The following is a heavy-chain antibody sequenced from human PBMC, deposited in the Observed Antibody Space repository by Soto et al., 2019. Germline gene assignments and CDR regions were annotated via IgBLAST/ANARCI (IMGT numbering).Heavy chain of an antibody. D-gene: IGHD3-22*01. CDR2: INAGNGNT. Sequence: QVQLVQSGAEVKKPGASVKVSCKASGYTFTNYAMHWVRQAPGQRLEWMGWINAGNGNTKYSQQFQGRVTITRDTSASTAYMELSSLRSEDTAVYYCERSSGYYYLEYWGQGTLVTVSS. CDR1: GYTFTNYA. J-gene: IGHJ4*02. V-gene: IGHV1-3*01. CDR3: ERSSGYYYLEY.